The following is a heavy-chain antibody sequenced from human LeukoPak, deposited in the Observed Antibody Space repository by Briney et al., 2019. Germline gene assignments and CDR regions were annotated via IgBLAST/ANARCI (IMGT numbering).Heavy chain of an antibody. CDR2: IHPNTGGT. CDR1: GYTFTGHY. CDR3: ASEYKYDSSGANAFDI. D-gene: IGHD3-22*01. Sequence: ASVKVSCKASGYTFTGHYIHWVRHAPGQGLEWRGWIHPNTGGTKYAQKFQGRVTMTRDTSSSTAYMELSSLRSADTAVYYCASEYKYDSSGANAFDIWGQGTMVTVSS. J-gene: IGHJ3*02. V-gene: IGHV1-2*02.